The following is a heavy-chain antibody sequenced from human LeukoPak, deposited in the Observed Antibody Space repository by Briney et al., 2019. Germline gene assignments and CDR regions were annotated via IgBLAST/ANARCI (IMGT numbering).Heavy chain of an antibody. J-gene: IGHJ4*02. D-gene: IGHD6-19*01. CDR3: ARGSSTAVVILDPYYFDS. Sequence: ASVKVSCKASGYDFTSYYMHWLRQAPGQGLEWMAIISPSSGSTSFAQKFQGRLSMTMDTSTSTVYMELRSLRSEDTAVYYCARGSSTAVVILDPYYFDSWGQGTLVTVYS. CDR1: GYDFTSYY. V-gene: IGHV1-46*01. CDR2: ISPSSGST.